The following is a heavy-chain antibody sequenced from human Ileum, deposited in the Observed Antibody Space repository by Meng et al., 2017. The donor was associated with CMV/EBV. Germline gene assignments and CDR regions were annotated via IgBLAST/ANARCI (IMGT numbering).Heavy chain of an antibody. D-gene: IGHD1-26*01. CDR1: SGSFSDFF. V-gene: IGHV4-34*01. Sequence: QVHLPQGVPGLLKLSETLSPTCAVYSGSFSDFFWGWIRQPPGKGLEWIGESSHSGNTKYNPSLKSRVTISVDASKNQFSLNMRSVTAADTAVYYCARGRDFWWEMDYTGQGTLVTVSS. CDR2: SSHSGNT. J-gene: IGHJ4*02. CDR3: ARGRDFWWEMDY.